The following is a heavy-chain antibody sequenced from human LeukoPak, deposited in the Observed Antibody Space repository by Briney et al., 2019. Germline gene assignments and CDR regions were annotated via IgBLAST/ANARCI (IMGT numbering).Heavy chain of an antibody. CDR2: INSDGSST. V-gene: IGHV3-74*01. CDR1: GLTFSSYW. J-gene: IGHJ4*02. D-gene: IGHD1-26*01. CDR3: ARRSSGSPPYYFGY. Sequence: GGSLRLSCAASGLTFSSYWMHWVRQAPGKGLVWVSRINSDGSSTSYADSVKGRFAISRDNAKNTLYLQMNSLRAEDTAVYYCARRSSGSPPYYFGYWGQGTLVPSPQ.